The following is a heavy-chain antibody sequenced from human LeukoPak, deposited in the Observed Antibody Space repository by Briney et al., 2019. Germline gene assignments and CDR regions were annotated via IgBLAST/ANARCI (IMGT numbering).Heavy chain of an antibody. CDR1: GGSISSSSYY. CDR3: ATGGYSYGHGVGAFDI. CDR2: IYYSGST. D-gene: IGHD5-18*01. Sequence: PSETLSLTCTVSGGSISSSSYYWGWIRQPPGKGLEWIGSIYYSGSTYYNPSLKSRVTISVDTSKNQFSLKLSSVTAADTAVYYCATGGYSYGHGVGAFDIWGQGTMVTVSS. J-gene: IGHJ3*02. V-gene: IGHV4-39*07.